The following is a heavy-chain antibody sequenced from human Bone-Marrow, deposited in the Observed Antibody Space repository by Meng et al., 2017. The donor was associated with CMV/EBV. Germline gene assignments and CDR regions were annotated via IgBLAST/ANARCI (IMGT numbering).Heavy chain of an antibody. Sequence: QVQLQESGPGLVKPSQTLSLPCTVSGDSISSGGYYWSWIRQQPGKGLEWIGYIYYSGSTYYNPSLKSRVTISVDTSKNQFSLKLSSVTAADTAVYYCARDRDGDYRTPFGYFDLWGRGTLVTVSS. D-gene: IGHD4-17*01. J-gene: IGHJ2*01. CDR3: ARDRDGDYRTPFGYFDL. V-gene: IGHV4-31*03. CDR2: IYYSGST. CDR1: GDSISSGGYY.